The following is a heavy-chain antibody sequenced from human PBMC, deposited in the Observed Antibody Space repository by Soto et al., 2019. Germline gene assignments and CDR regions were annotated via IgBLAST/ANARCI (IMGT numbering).Heavy chain of an antibody. D-gene: IGHD6-13*01. V-gene: IGHV3-23*01. CDR1: GFTFSTFA. CDR3: AKHRIAAAGTWYVDL. CDR2: ISGSGGSGSYGST. J-gene: IGHJ2*01. Sequence: EVQLLESGGGLVQPGGSLRLSCAASGFTFSTFAMSWVRQAPGKGLEWVSAISGSGGSGSYGSTYYADSVKGRFTISRDNSKNTLYLQMNSLRADDTAVYYCAKHRIAAAGTWYVDLWGRGTLVTVSS.